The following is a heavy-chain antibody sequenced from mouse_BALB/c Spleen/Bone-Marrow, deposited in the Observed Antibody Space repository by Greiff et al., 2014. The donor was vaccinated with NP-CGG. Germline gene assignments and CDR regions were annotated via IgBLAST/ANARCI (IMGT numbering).Heavy chain of an antibody. V-gene: IGHV1-87*01. D-gene: IGHD2-4*01. J-gene: IGHJ3*01. CDR2: IYPGDGDT. CDR3: ARERGNDYDGFAY. Sequence: QVQLKQSGAELARPGGSVKLSCKASGYTFTSYWVQWVKQRPGQGLEWVGAIYPGDGDTRYTQKFKGKATLTADKSSSTAYMQLSSLASEDSAVYYCARERGNDYDGFAYWGQGTLVTVSA. CDR1: GYTFTSYW.